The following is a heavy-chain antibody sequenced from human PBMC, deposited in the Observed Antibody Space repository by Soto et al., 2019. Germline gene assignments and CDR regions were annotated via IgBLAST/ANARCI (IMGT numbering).Heavy chain of an antibody. CDR1: GGSISSYY. Sequence: PSETLSLTCTVSGGSISSYYWKWIRQPPGKGLEWIGYISYSGSTNYNPSLKSRVTMSVDTSKNQFSLKLSSVTAADTAVYYCARGYGGSSWYPWFDPWGQGTLVTVSS. V-gene: IGHV4-59*01. CDR2: ISYSGST. D-gene: IGHD6-13*01. CDR3: ARGYGGSSWYPWFDP. J-gene: IGHJ5*02.